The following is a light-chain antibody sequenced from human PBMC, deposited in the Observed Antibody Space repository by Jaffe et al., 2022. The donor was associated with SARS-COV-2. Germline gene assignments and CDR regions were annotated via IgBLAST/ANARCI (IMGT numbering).Light chain of an antibody. V-gene: IGKV3-11*01. CDR1: QSVSTF. J-gene: IGKJ1*01. Sequence: EAVLTQSPATLSLSPGERATLSCRASQSVSTFLAWYQQKPGQAPRLLIYEASNRATGIPARFSGSGSGTDFTLTISSLEPEDFAVYYCLQRSNWPWTFGQGTKVEIK. CDR2: EAS. CDR3: LQRSNWPWT.